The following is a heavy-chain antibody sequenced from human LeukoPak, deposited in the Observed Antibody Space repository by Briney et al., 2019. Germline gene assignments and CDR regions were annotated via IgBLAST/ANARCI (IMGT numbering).Heavy chain of an antibody. J-gene: IGHJ4*02. Sequence: QPGGSLRLSCAASGFTFSTYGMHWVRQAPGKGLEWLTVISYDESNKYYADSVKGRFTISRDNSKNTLYLQMNSLRAEDTAVYYCAKDPTRAARYYFDNCGQGTLVTVSS. CDR3: AKDPTRAARYYFDN. D-gene: IGHD2-15*01. V-gene: IGHV3-30*18. CDR1: GFTFSTYG. CDR2: ISYDESNK.